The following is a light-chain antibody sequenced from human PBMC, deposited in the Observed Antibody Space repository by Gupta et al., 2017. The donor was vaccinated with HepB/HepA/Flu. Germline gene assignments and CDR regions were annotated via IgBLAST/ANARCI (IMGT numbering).Light chain of an antibody. J-gene: IGLJ2*01. V-gene: IGLV1-40*01. CDR3: QSYDSSLSGCV. CDR1: SSNIGAGYD. Sequence: VLTHPLPHSEAPGHRVTISCTGSSSNIGAGYDVHWYQHLPGTAPKLLIYGNSNRPSGVPDRFSGSKSGTSASLAITGLQAEDEADYYCQSYDSSLSGCVFGGGTKLTVL. CDR2: GNS.